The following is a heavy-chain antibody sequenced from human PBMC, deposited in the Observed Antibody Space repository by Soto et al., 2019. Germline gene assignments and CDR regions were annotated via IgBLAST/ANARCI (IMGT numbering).Heavy chain of an antibody. CDR1: GYTFTSHD. D-gene: IGHD4-17*01. CDR2: MNPNSGNT. CDR3: ERWDYGYYARCDY. J-gene: IGHJ4*02. Sequence: QVQLVQSGAEVKKSGASVKVSCKASGYTFTSHDINWVRQATGQGLEWMGWMNPNSGNTGYAQKFQGRVTMTRNTSISTAYMELSSLRSEKTAVYDCERWDYGYYARCDYWGQGTLVTVSS. V-gene: IGHV1-8*01.